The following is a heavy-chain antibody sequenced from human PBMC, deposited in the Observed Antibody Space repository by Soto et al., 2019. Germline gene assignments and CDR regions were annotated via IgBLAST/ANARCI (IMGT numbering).Heavy chain of an antibody. D-gene: IGHD6-13*01. J-gene: IGHJ4*02. CDR1: GGSLRNYY. CDR2: IHYSGGT. Sequence: QVQLQESGPGLVKPSETLSLTCSVSGGSLRNYYWTWIRQLPGKGLEWMGYIHYSGGTNYNPSLQSRVTMSVDTPKNQFSLRLTSVTAADTAVDYCARESPGAGHFDYWGQGTLVTVSS. CDR3: ARESPGAGHFDY. V-gene: IGHV4-59*01.